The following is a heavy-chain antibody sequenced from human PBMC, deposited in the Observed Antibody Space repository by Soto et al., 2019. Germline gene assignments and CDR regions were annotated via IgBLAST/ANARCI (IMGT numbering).Heavy chain of an antibody. Sequence: PSETLSPTCAVYGGSFSGYYLSWIRQPPGKGLEWIGEINHSGSTNYNPSLKSRVTISVDTSKNQFSLKLSSVTAADTAVYYCARGVEWFGEPGWFDPWGQGTLVTVYS. J-gene: IGHJ5*02. CDR3: ARGVEWFGEPGWFDP. CDR2: INHSGST. CDR1: GGSFSGYY. D-gene: IGHD3-10*01. V-gene: IGHV4-34*01.